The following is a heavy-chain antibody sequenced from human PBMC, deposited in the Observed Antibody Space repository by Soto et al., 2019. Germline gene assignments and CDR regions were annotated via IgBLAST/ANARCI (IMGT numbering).Heavy chain of an antibody. V-gene: IGHV3-23*01. Sequence: GGSLRLSCAASGFTFSSYAMSWVRQAPGKGLEWVSAISGSGGSTYYADSVKGRFTISRDNSKNTLYLQMNSLRAEATAVYYCAKDVGDIVVVPAATLFDYWGQGTLVTVSS. J-gene: IGHJ4*02. CDR2: ISGSGGST. CDR1: GFTFSSYA. CDR3: AKDVGDIVVVPAATLFDY. D-gene: IGHD2-2*01.